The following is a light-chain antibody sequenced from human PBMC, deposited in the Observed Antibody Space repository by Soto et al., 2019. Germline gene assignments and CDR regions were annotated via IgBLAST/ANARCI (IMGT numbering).Light chain of an antibody. CDR2: DVS. J-gene: IGLJ3*02. V-gene: IGLV2-14*01. CDR3: SSYTSSSTLEWV. Sequence: QSVLTQPASVSGSPGQSITISCTGTSSDVGGYNYVSWYQQHPGKAPKLMIYDVSNRPSGVSNRFSGSKSGNTASLTISGLQAEDGADYYCSSYTSSSTLEWVFGGGTKLTVL. CDR1: SSDVGGYNY.